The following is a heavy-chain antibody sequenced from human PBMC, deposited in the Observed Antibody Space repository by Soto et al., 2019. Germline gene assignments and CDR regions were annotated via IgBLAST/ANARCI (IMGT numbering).Heavy chain of an antibody. CDR2: ITSGSSYI. CDR3: ARSSFDY. Sequence: KPGGSLRLSCEASGFTFSNYAMSWVRQAPGKGLEWVSSITSGSSYIYYADSVKGRFTISRDNAKNSLYLQINSLRAEDTAMYYCARSSFDYWGQGTLVTVSS. V-gene: IGHV3-21*01. J-gene: IGHJ4*02. CDR1: GFTFSNYA.